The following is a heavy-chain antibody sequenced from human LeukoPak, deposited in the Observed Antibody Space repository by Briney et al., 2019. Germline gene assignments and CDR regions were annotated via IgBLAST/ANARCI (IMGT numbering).Heavy chain of an antibody. CDR3: ARGEGSTDIPPNSYYYYYYMDV. V-gene: IGHV3-7*01. J-gene: IGHJ6*03. D-gene: IGHD5/OR15-5a*01. CDR2: IKQDGSEK. CDR1: GFTFSSYW. Sequence: GGSLRLSCAASGFTFSSYWMSWVRQAPGKGLEWVANIKQDGSEKYYVDSVKGRFTISRDNAKNSLYLQMNSLRAEDTAVYYCARGEGSTDIPPNSYYYYYYMDVWGKGTTVTISS.